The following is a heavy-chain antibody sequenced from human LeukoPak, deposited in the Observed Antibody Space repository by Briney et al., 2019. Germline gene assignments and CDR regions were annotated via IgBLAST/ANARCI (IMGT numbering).Heavy chain of an antibody. Sequence: SETLSLTCTVSGGSISSYYWTWIRQPPGKGLEWIGYIYYSGSTNYNPSLKSRVTISVDTSKNQFSLKLSSVTAADTAVYYCARSGYSYGADALDIWGQGTMVTVSS. V-gene: IGHV4-59*01. J-gene: IGHJ3*02. CDR1: GGSISSYY. CDR3: ARSGYSYGADALDI. CDR2: IYYSGST. D-gene: IGHD5-18*01.